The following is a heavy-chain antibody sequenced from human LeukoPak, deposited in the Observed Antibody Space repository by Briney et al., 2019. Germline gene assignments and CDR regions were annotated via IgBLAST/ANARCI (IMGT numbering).Heavy chain of an antibody. CDR3: ARTHYYDSIVDY. V-gene: IGHV4-31*03. CDR1: GGSISSGGYY. Sequence: SQTLSLTCTVSGGSISSGGYYWSWIRQHPGKGLEWIGYIYYSGSTYYNPSLKSRVTISVDTSMNQFSLKLSSVTAADTAVYYCARTHYYDSIVDYWGQGTLVTVSS. CDR2: IYYSGST. J-gene: IGHJ4*02. D-gene: IGHD3-22*01.